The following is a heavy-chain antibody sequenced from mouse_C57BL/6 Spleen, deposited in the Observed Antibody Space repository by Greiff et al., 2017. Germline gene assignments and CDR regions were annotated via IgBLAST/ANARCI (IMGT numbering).Heavy chain of an antibody. CDR3: ARSIIGYYGSSPSWYFDV. J-gene: IGHJ1*03. CDR1: GYTFTSYW. CDR2: IHPNSGST. Sequence: QVHVKQPGAELVKPGASVKLSCKASGYTFTSYWMHWVKQRPGQGLEWIGMIHPNSGSTNYNEKFKSKATLTVDKSSSTAYMQLSSLTSEDSAVYYCARSIIGYYGSSPSWYFDVWGTGTTVTVSS. V-gene: IGHV1-64*01. D-gene: IGHD1-1*01.